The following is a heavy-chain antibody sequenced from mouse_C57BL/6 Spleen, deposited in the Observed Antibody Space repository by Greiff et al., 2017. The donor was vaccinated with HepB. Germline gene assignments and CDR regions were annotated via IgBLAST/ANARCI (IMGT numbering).Heavy chain of an antibody. CDR3: ASSPLYYDFYYAMDY. CDR1: GYTFTDYY. J-gene: IGHJ4*01. CDR2: INPNNGGT. D-gene: IGHD2-4*01. Sequence: EVKLQQSGPELVKPGASVKISCKASGYTFTDYYMNWVKQSHGKSLEWIGDINPNNGGTSYNQKFKGKATLTVDKSSSTAYMELRSLTSEDSAVYYCASSPLYYDFYYAMDYWGQGTSVTVSS. V-gene: IGHV1-26*01.